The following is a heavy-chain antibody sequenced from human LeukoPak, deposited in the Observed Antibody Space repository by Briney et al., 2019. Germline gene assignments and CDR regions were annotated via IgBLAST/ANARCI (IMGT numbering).Heavy chain of an antibody. V-gene: IGHV3-49*04. Sequence: TGRSLRLSCIASGFTFGGYAMSWVRQAPGKGLEWVGFIRSKPYGGTTEYAASVKGRFSISRDDSKSTAYLQMNSLKTEDTAVYYCIRDFRGYSSYYMDVWGKGTTVTVSS. CDR3: IRDFRGYSSYYMDV. CDR1: GFTFGGYA. D-gene: IGHD5-18*01. CDR2: IRSKPYGGTT. J-gene: IGHJ6*03.